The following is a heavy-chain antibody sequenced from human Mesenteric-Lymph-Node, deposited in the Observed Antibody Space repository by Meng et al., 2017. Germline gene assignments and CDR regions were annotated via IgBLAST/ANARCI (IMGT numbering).Heavy chain of an antibody. V-gene: IGHV1-69*01. CDR2: IIPIFGTA. J-gene: IGHJ5*02. D-gene: IGHD2-2*01. Sequence: VKLVQLGAEGKKPGSSGKVSCKASGGTFSSYAISGVRQAPGQGLEWMGGIIPIFGTANYAQKFQGRVTITTDESTSTAYMELSSLRSEDTAVYYCARVVPAVMSWFDPWGQGTLVTVSS. CDR1: GGTFSSYA. CDR3: ARVVPAVMSWFDP.